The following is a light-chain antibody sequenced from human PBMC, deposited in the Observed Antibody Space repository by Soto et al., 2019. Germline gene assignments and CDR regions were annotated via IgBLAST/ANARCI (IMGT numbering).Light chain of an antibody. CDR2: GNT. V-gene: IGLV1-40*01. J-gene: IGLJ2*01. Sequence: QSVLTQPPSVSGAPGQRVTISCTGSSSNLGAGYDVNWYQQLPGTAPKLLIHGNTNRPSGVPDRFSGSKSGTSASLAITGLHAEDETDYYCQSYDSRLSGSIVFGGGTKLTVL. CDR1: SSNLGAGYD. CDR3: QSYDSRLSGSIV.